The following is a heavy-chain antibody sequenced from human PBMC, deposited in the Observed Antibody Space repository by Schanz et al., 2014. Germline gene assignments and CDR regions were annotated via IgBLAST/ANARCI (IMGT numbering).Heavy chain of an antibody. CDR2: ISYSGST. J-gene: IGHJ3*02. CDR1: GGSVSSGGDY. D-gene: IGHD4-17*01. Sequence: QVQLQESGPGLVKPSQTLSLTCTVSGGSVSSGGDYWSWIRQHPGKGLEWIGFISYSGSTYYNPSLKSRVTISMHTSKNQFSLKLSSVTAADTAAYYCARDRGHGDLPGDIWGQGTMVTVSS. V-gene: IGHV4-31*03. CDR3: ARDRGHGDLPGDI.